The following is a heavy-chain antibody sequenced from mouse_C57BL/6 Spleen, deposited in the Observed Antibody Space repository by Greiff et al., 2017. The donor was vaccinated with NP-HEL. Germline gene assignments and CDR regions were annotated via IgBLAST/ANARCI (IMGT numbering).Heavy chain of an antibody. CDR3: ARFGGSNSDYAMDY. CDR2: IYPGGGYT. CDR1: GYTFTNYW. J-gene: IGHJ4*01. D-gene: IGHD2-5*01. V-gene: IGHV1-63*01. Sequence: VKLQQSGAELVRPGTSVKMSCKASGYTFTNYWIGWAKQRPGHGLEWIGDIYPGGGYTNYNEKFKGKATLTADKSSSTAYMQFSSLTSEDSAIYYCARFGGSNSDYAMDYWGQGTSVTVSS.